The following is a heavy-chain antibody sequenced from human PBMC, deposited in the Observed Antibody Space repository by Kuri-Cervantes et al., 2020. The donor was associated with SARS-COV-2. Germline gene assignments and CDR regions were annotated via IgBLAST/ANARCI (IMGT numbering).Heavy chain of an antibody. D-gene: IGHD5-24*01. Sequence: SETLSLTCAVSGYSISSFYYWSWIRQPPGKGLEWIGYIYYSGSTNYNPSLKSRVTISVDTSKNQFSLKLSSVTAADTAVYYCARGDGYNHGSLDYWGQGTLVTVSS. CDR3: ARGDGYNHGSLDY. CDR2: IYYSGST. V-gene: IGHV4-59*01. CDR1: GYSISSFYY. J-gene: IGHJ4*02.